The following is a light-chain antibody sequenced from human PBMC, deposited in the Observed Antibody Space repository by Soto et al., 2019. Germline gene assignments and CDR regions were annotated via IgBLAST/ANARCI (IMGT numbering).Light chain of an antibody. CDR2: GAS. J-gene: IGKJ4*01. Sequence: VLTQSPGTLSLSPGERATLFCRAGQSVDSGDLAWYQQKPGQAPRLLIYGASSRATGIPDRFSGGGSGTDFTLTISSLEPEDVAVYYCQRYRSSPLTFGGGTKVEIK. CDR1: QSVDSGD. CDR3: QRYRSSPLT. V-gene: IGKV3-20*01.